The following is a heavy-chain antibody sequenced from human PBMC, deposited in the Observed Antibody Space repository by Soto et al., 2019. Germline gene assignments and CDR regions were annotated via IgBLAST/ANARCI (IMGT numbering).Heavy chain of an antibody. CDR3: ARHRPYSSPFHFDY. D-gene: IGHD2-15*01. J-gene: IGHJ4*02. CDR2: IHNSGSP. V-gene: IGHV4-30-4*01. Sequence: SETLSLTCSVSGASIYNGGYFWSWIRQSPGKGLEWIGHIHNSGSPYNNPSLKSRVTISADTSKNQFSLKMSSVTAADTAVYYCARHRPYSSPFHFDYWGQGTLVTVSS. CDR1: GASIYNGGYF.